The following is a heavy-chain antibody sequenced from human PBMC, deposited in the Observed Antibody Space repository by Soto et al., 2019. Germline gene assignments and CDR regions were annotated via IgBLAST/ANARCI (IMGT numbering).Heavy chain of an antibody. CDR1: GFTFSGSA. CDR2: IRSKANSYAT. V-gene: IGHV3-73*01. D-gene: IGHD3-9*01. CDR3: TRPEYYNILIGLDV. J-gene: IGHJ6*02. Sequence: PGGSLRLSCAASGFTFSGSAMHWVRQASGKGLEWVGRIRSKANSYATAYAASVKGRFTISRDDSKNTAYLQMNSLKTEDTAVYYCTRPEYYNILIGLDVWGQGTTVTVS.